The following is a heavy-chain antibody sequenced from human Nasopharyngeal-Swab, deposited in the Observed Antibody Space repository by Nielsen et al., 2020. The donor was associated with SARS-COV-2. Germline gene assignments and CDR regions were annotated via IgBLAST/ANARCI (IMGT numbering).Heavy chain of an antibody. J-gene: IGHJ3*02. CDR3: AKDLSGIAAADDAFDI. CDR2: ISGSGGST. Sequence: GESLKIFCAASGFTFSSYAMSWVRQAPGKGLEWVSAISGSGGSTYYADSVKGRFTISRDNSKNTLYLQMDSLRAEDTAVYYCAKDLSGIAAADDAFDIWGQGTMVTVSS. D-gene: IGHD6-13*01. V-gene: IGHV3-23*01. CDR1: GFTFSSYA.